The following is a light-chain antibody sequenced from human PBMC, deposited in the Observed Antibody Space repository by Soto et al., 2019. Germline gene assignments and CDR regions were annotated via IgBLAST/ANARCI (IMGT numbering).Light chain of an antibody. CDR2: NNN. Sequence: QAVVTQPPSASGTPGQRVTISCSGSSSNIGGNAVNWYQQLPGTAPKLLIYNNNQRPSGVPDRFSGSKSGTSASLAISGLQSEDEADYYCVAWDDSLNGPIFGGGTKVTVL. CDR3: VAWDDSLNGPI. CDR1: SSNIGGNA. J-gene: IGLJ2*01. V-gene: IGLV1-44*01.